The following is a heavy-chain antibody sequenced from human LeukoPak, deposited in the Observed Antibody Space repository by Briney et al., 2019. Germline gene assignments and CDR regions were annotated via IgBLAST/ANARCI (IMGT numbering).Heavy chain of an antibody. CDR3: AKVDGTGNSVFDY. CDR2: VSPDGRST. D-gene: IGHD2-8*02. J-gene: IGHJ4*02. Sequence: GGSLRLSCSASGFIFNNYCMHWVRQAPGKGLVWISRVSPDGRSTNYAESMKGRFTISRDNAKNTLYLQMNRLGAEDTAIYYCAKVDGTGNSVFDYWGQGTLVPVSS. CDR1: GFIFNNYC. V-gene: IGHV3-74*01.